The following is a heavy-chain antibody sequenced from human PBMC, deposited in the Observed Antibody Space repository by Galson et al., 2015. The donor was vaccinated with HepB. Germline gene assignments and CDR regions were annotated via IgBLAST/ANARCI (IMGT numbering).Heavy chain of an antibody. V-gene: IGHV7-4-1*02. CDR3: ARSSRYYGLIAGEDWFDP. D-gene: IGHD3-10*01. CDR2: INTNTGNP. Sequence: SVKVSCKASGYTFTSYAMNWVRQAPGQGLEWMGWINTNTGNPMYAQGFTGRFVFSLDTSVSTAYLQISSLKAEDTAVYYCARSSRYYGLIAGEDWFDPWGQGTLVTVSA. CDR1: GYTFTSYA. J-gene: IGHJ5*02.